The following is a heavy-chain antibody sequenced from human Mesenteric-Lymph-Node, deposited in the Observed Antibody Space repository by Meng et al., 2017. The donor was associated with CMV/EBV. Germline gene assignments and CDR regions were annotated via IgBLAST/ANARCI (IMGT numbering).Heavy chain of an antibody. CDR3: ARWAPDY. CDR2: ISYDGGNK. J-gene: IGHJ4*02. CDR1: KFTFSSYA. V-gene: IGHV3-30*14. Sequence: GESLKISCAASKFTFSSYAMHWVRQAQGKGLEWVAVISYDGGNKYYADSVKGRFTISRDNFKNTLYLQMNSLRAEDTAVYYCARWAPDYWGQGTLVTVSS.